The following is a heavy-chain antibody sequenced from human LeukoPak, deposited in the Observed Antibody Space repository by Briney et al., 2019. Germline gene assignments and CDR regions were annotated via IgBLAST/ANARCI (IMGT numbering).Heavy chain of an antibody. CDR1: GFTFSSYD. J-gene: IGHJ4*02. CDR2: IGAGGET. Sequence: HTGGSLRLSCAASGFTFSSYDMNWVRQVTGKGLEWVSVIGAGGETYYPDSVKGRFTTSRENARNSVYLQMNSLRAGDTAVYYCVGRLSGWSSGFDYWGQGTLVTVSS. CDR3: VGRLSGWSSGFDY. V-gene: IGHV3-13*04. D-gene: IGHD6-19*01.